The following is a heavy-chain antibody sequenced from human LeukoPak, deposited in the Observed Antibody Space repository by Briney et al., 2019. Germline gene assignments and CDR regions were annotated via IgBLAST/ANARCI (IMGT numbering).Heavy chain of an antibody. V-gene: IGHV4-30-2*01. Sequence: SQTLSLTCAVSGGSISSGDYSWSWIRQPPGKGLEWIGYFYHSGSIYYNPSLKSRVTISADGSKNQFSLNVTSVTAADTAVYYCVRTTVVNYFNYWAREPWSPSPQ. D-gene: IGHD4-11*01. J-gene: IGHJ4*02. CDR3: VRTTVVNYFNY. CDR1: GGSISSGDYS. CDR2: FYHSGSI.